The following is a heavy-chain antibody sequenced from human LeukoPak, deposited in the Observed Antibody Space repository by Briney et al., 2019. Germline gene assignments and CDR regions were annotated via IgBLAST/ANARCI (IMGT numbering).Heavy chain of an antibody. CDR1: GFTFSSYA. D-gene: IGHD4-23*01. CDR2: ISGSGGSCVST. J-gene: IGHJ4*02. V-gene: IGHV3-23*01. CDR3: ARDYGGSSPFDY. Sequence: GGSLRLSCAASGFTFSSYAMSWVRQAPGKGLEWVSAISGSGGSCVSTYYVDSVKGRFTISRDNAKTSLYLHMNSLRAEDTAVYYCARDYGGSSPFDYWGQGTLVTVSS.